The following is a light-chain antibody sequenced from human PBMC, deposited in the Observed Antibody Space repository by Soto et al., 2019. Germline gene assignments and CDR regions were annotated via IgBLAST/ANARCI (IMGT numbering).Light chain of an antibody. Sequence: EIVLTQSPATLSLSPGERATLSCRVSQSVSSYLAWYQQKPGQAPRLLIYDASNRATGIPARFSGSGSGTYFPLTISSLEHEDFAVYYCQHRSNWWTFGQGTKVEIK. CDR3: QHRSNWWT. J-gene: IGKJ1*01. CDR1: QSVSSY. V-gene: IGKV3-11*01. CDR2: DAS.